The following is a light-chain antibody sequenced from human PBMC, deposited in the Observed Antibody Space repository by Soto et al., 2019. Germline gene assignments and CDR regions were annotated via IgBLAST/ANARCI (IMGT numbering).Light chain of an antibody. CDR1: QSVSSN. V-gene: IGKV3-15*01. J-gene: IGKJ1*01. CDR3: HQYGSSPST. CDR2: GAS. Sequence: EIVMTQSPATLSVSPARRATLSCXASQSVSSNLAWYQQKPGQAPRLLIYGASTRATGIPARFSGSGSGTEFTLTISRLEPEDFAVYYCHQYGSSPSTFGQGTKVDIK.